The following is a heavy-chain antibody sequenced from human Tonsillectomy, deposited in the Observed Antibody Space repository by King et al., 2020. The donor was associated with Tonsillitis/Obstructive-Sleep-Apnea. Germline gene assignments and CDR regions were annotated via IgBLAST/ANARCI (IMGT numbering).Heavy chain of an antibody. CDR1: GYTFTVYY. CDR3: AREYVVPGVHDVFDI. J-gene: IGHJ3*02. Sequence: QLVQSGAEVKKPGASVKVSCKASGYTFTVYYIHCVRQAPGQGLEWMGRINPNTGVANSAPNFRGRVTVTRETSITTAYMELSGLRSDDTAIYYCAREYVVPGVHDVFDIWGQGTMVTVSS. CDR2: INPNTGVA. V-gene: IGHV1-2*06. D-gene: IGHD2-2*01.